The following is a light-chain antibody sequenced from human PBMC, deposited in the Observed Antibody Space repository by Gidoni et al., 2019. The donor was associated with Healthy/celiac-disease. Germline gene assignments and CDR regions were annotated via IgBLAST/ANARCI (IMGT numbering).Light chain of an antibody. Sequence: QSALTQPASVSWSPGQSITISCTGTSSDVGSYNLVSWYQQHPGKAPKLMIYEGSKRHSGVSNRFSGSKSGNTASLTISGLQAEDEADYYCCSYAGSSTYVFGTGTKVTVL. J-gene: IGLJ1*01. CDR1: SSDVGSYNL. V-gene: IGLV2-23*01. CDR2: EGS. CDR3: CSYAGSSTYV.